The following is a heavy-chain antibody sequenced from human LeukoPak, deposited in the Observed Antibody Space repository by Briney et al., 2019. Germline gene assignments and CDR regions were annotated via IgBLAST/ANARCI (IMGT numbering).Heavy chain of an antibody. J-gene: IGHJ4*02. D-gene: IGHD6-19*01. Sequence: TGGSLRLSCAASGFTFSSYGMHWVRQAPGKGLEWLAFILWGGGRQYYADSVKDRFTISRDNSKNMLYLQMNSLRGDDTAVYYCAKREAVATMSDFDYWGQGTLVIVSP. V-gene: IGHV3-30*02. CDR3: AKREAVATMSDFDY. CDR1: GFTFSSYG. CDR2: ILWGGGRQ.